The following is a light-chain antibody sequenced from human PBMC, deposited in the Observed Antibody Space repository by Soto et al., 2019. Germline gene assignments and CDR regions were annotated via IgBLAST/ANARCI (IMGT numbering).Light chain of an antibody. CDR1: SGHSSYA. CDR3: PTSDTGIPWV. Sequence: QLVLTQSPSASASLGASVKLTCTLSSGHSSYAITWHQQQPEKGPRYLMKRNSYGSHSEGDGTPDRFSGSSSGAERYLTIASLQSEDEADYYCPTSDTGIPWVFGGGTKLTVL. V-gene: IGLV4-69*01. CDR2: RNSYGSH. J-gene: IGLJ3*02.